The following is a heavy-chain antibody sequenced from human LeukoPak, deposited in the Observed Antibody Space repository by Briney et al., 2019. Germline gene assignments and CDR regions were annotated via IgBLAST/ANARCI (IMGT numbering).Heavy chain of an antibody. CDR3: AHRTVTGTTEYFDY. Sequence: SGPTLVKPTQTLTLTCNFSGFSLSTSGTGVGWIRQPPGKALEWLALIYWTDDKSYSPSLKSRLTITKDTSKNQVVLTMTNMDPVDTATYYCAHRTVTGTTEYFDYWGQGTLVTVSS. J-gene: IGHJ4*02. CDR1: GFSLSTSGTG. V-gene: IGHV2-5*01. D-gene: IGHD1-7*01. CDR2: IYWTDDK.